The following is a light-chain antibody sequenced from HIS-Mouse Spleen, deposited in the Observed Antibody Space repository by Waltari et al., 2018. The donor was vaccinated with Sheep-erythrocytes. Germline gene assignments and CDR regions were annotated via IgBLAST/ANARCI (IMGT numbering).Light chain of an antibody. CDR3: QQSYSTPQFT. J-gene: IGKJ3*01. CDR1: PSISSY. CDR2: AAS. Sequence: DIQMTQSPSSLSASVGNRVTITCRASPSISSYLNWYQQKQGQAPELLIYAASSLQSEVPLRFSGSGSGTDFTLTISSLQPEDFATYYCQQSYSTPQFTFGPGTKVDIK. V-gene: IGKV1-39*01.